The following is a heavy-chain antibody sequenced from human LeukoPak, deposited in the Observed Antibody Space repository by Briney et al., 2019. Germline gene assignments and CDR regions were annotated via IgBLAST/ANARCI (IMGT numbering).Heavy chain of an antibody. V-gene: IGHV3-48*04. CDR2: ISSSGSTI. CDR1: GFTFNSYA. CDR3: ARDDSSGYYSRSLGY. J-gene: IGHJ4*02. D-gene: IGHD3-22*01. Sequence: GGSLRLSCAASGFTFNSYAMSWVRQAPGKGLEWVSAISSSGSTIYYADSVKGRFTISRDNAKNSLYLQMNSLRAEDTAVYYCARDDSSGYYSRSLGYWGQGTLVTVSS.